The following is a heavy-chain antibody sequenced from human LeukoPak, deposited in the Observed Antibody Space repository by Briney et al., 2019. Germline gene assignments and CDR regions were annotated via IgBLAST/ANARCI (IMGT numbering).Heavy chain of an antibody. J-gene: IGHJ4*02. D-gene: IGHD6-25*01. CDR1: GDSISRSTYY. CDR2: VYYGRSP. Sequence: SETLSLTCTVSGDSISRSTYYWAWIRQPPGRGLEWIGSVYYGRSPYFNPSLESRATISVDTSKNHFSLKMSSVTAADTAVYYCARSSGTGTFSYWGQGTLVTVSS. CDR3: ARSSGTGTFSY. V-gene: IGHV4-39*02.